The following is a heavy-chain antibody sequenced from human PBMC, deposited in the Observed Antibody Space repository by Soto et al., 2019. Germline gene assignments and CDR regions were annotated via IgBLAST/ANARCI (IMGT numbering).Heavy chain of an antibody. V-gene: IGHV3-23*01. D-gene: IGHD1-26*01. J-gene: IGHJ5*02. Sequence: EVQLLESGGGLVQPGGSLRLSCAASGFTLSSYAMSWVLQAPGKGLEWVSTISGSSGSTYYADSVKGRFTVSRDNSKNTLYLQMNSLRAEDTAVYHCANTVGATMKYNWFDPWGQGCLVTVS. CDR1: GFTLSSYA. CDR3: ANTVGATMKYNWFDP. CDR2: ISGSSGST.